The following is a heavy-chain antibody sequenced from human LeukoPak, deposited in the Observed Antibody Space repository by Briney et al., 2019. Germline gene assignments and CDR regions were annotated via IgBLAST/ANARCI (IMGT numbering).Heavy chain of an antibody. D-gene: IGHD5-18*01. CDR3: ARLDTALSSIQI. J-gene: IGHJ4*02. CDR1: GGSISSYY. V-gene: IGHV4-59*01. Sequence: SETLSLTCTVSGGSISSYYWSWIRQPPGKGLEWIGNIYYSGSTNYNPSLKSRVTISVDTSKNQVSLKLSSVTAADTAVYYCARLDTALSSIQIWGQGTLVTVSS. CDR2: IYYSGST.